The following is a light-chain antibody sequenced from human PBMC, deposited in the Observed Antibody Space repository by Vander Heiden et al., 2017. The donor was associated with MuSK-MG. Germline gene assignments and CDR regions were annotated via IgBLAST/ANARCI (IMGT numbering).Light chain of an antibody. CDR3: KQSGT. V-gene: IGKV3-20*01. CDR2: EVS. CDR1: QPISSIH. J-gene: IGKJ1*01. Sequence: EAVLTQSPGTLSLSPGESATLSCRASQPISSIHLAEEQQKPGQAPRLVIYEVSNSATGIKDRFSGSGSGTDFTLTISRLDPDDFAGHDGKQSGTFGQGTQVEVK.